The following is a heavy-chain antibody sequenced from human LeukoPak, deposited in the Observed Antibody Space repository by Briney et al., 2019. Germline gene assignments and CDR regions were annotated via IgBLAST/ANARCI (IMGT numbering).Heavy chain of an antibody. J-gene: IGHJ4*02. Sequence: MPSQTLSLTCTVSGGSISSGDYYWSWIRQPPGKGLEWIGYIYYSGSTYYNPSLKSRVTISVDTSKNQFSLKLSSVTAADTAVYYCASGHLRFGGYFDYWGQGTLVTVSS. CDR1: GGSISSGDYY. V-gene: IGHV4-30-4*08. CDR3: ASGHLRFGGYFDY. D-gene: IGHD3-10*01. CDR2: IYYSGST.